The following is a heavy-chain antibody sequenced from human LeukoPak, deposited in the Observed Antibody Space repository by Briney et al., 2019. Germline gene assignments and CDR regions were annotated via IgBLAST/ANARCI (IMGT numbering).Heavy chain of an antibody. J-gene: IGHJ4*02. CDR2: ISSSGSTI. CDR3: ARVVINSGYEDY. V-gene: IGHV3-48*03. CDR1: GFTFSSYE. D-gene: IGHD5-12*01. Sequence: PGGSLRLSCAASGFTFSSYEMNWVRQAPGKGLEWVSYISSSGSTIYYADSVKGRFTISRDNAKNSLYLQMNSLRAEDTAVYYCARVVINSGYEDYWGQGTLVTVSS.